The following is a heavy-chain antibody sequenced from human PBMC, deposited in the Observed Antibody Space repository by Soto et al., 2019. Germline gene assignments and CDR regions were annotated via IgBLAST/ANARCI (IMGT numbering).Heavy chain of an antibody. CDR1: GDSIGSGTYY. V-gene: IGHV4-39*01. CDR2: IYYSGTT. CDR3: ARLHSSVPRGYFDH. D-gene: IGHD4-4*01. J-gene: IGHJ4*02. Sequence: SETLSLTCTVSGDSIGSGTYYWGWVRQPPEKGLEWVGSIYYSGTTYYKPALKSRVTISADTPKNQFSLKLTSVTAADTAIYYCARLHSSVPRGYFDHWGKGILVT.